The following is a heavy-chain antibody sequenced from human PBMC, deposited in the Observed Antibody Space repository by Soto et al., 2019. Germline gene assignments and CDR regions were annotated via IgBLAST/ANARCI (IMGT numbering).Heavy chain of an antibody. V-gene: IGHV3-20*01. D-gene: IGHD4-17*01. CDR3: AREIGSPCDYAEYANPNWFDP. J-gene: IGHJ5*02. CDR1: GFTFDDYG. Sequence: GGSLRLSCAASGFTFDDYGMSWVRQAPGKGLEWVSGINWNGGSTGYADSVKGRFTISRDNAKNSLYLQMNSLRAEDTALYHCAREIGSPCDYAEYANPNWFDPWGQGTLVTVSS. CDR2: INWNGGST.